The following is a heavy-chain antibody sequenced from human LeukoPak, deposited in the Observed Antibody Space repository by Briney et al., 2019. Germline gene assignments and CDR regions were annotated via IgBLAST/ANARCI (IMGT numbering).Heavy chain of an antibody. CDR2: INHSGST. Sequence: PSETLSLTCAVYGGSFSGYYWGWIRQPPGKGLEWIGEINHSGSTNYNPSLKSRVTISVDTSKNQFSLKLSSVTAADTAVYYCARGRPLGYCSGGSCYSLRGAFDIWGQGTMVTVSS. J-gene: IGHJ3*02. CDR3: ARGRPLGYCSGGSCYSLRGAFDI. CDR1: GGSFSGYY. D-gene: IGHD2-15*01. V-gene: IGHV4-34*01.